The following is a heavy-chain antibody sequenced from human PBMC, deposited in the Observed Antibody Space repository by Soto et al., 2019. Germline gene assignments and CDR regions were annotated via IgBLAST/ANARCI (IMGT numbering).Heavy chain of an antibody. V-gene: IGHV3-23*01. Sequence: PGGSLRLSCAASGFTFSSYAMSWVRQAPGKGLEWVSAISSNAESTYYADSVKGRFTISRDNSKNTLYMQVNSLRAEDTAVYYCAKRRDNSGWYYFDYWGQGTLVTVSS. CDR2: ISSNAEST. J-gene: IGHJ4*02. D-gene: IGHD6-19*01. CDR1: GFTFSSYA. CDR3: AKRRDNSGWYYFDY.